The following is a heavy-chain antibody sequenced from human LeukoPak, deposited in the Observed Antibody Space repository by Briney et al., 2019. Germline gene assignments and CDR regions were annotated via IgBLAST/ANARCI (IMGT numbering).Heavy chain of an antibody. Sequence: SETLSLTCAVYGGSFRGYYWSWIRQPPGKGLEWIGEINHSGSTNYNPSLKSRVTISVDTSKNQFSLKLSSVTAADTAVYYCAGAHYYGSGSYPYYFDYWGQGTLVTVSS. J-gene: IGHJ4*02. CDR3: AGAHYYGSGSYPYYFDY. V-gene: IGHV4-34*01. CDR1: GGSFRGYY. CDR2: INHSGST. D-gene: IGHD3-10*01.